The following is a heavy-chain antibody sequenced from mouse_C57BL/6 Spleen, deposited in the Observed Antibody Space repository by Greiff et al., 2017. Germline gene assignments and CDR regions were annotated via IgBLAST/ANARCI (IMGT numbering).Heavy chain of an antibody. J-gene: IGHJ4*01. CDR2: ISSGGSYT. CDR3: ARQTITTVVATDYAMDY. CDR1: GFSFSSYG. D-gene: IGHD1-1*01. Sequence: EVKLVESGGDLVKPGGSLKLSCAASGFSFSSYGMSRVRQTPDKRLGWVATISSGGSYTYSPDSVKGRFTISRDNAKNTLYLQMSSLKSEDTAMYYSARQTITTVVATDYAMDYWGQGTSVTVSS. V-gene: IGHV5-6*01.